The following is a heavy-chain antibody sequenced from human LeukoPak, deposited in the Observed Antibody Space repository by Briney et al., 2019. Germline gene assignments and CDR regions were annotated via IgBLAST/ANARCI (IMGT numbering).Heavy chain of an antibody. CDR1: GFTFSDYY. D-gene: IGHD7-27*01. Sequence: PGGSLRLSCAASGFTFSDYYMTLIRQAPGKGLEWLSYISSSGSTIYYADSVKGRFTISRDNANNSLYLQMNSLRAEDTAVYYCARVRVRDLGIHYCYFDYWGQGILVTVSS. CDR2: ISSSGSTI. V-gene: IGHV3-11*01. J-gene: IGHJ4*02. CDR3: ARVRVRDLGIHYCYFDY.